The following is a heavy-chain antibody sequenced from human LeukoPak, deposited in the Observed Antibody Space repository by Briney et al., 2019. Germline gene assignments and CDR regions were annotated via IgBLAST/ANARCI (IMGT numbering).Heavy chain of an antibody. Sequence: RGCPRLSRAASRVPFCRYWMSCVRPAPGEGLGWVANIKQEGSDKYYAHSEKGRFTIPRDYAKNSLYLQINSLRAEHTAVYYCAGDSAIVFGFLWFDPGGERPLVTVSS. D-gene: IGHD2/OR15-2a*01. CDR2: IKQEGSDK. V-gene: IGHV3-7*01. CDR3: AGDSAIVFGFLWFDP. CDR1: RVPFCRYW. J-gene: IGHJ5*02.